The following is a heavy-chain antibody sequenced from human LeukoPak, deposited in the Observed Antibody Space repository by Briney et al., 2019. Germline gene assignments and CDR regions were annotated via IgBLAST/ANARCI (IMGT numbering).Heavy chain of an antibody. CDR3: SKAGDTNYYRYGDY. D-gene: IGHD5-18*01. Sequence: GGSLRLSCAASGFTFSSYEMNWVRQAPEKGLEWVSYISSSGSTIYYADSVKGRFTISRDNAKNSLYLQMNNLRGEDTALYYCSKAGDTNYYRYGDYWGQGTLVTVSS. V-gene: IGHV3-48*03. CDR1: GFTFSSYE. CDR2: ISSSGSTI. J-gene: IGHJ4*02.